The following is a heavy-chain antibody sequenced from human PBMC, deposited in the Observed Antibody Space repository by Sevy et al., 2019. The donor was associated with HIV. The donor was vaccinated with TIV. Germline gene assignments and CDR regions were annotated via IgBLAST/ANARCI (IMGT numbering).Heavy chain of an antibody. V-gene: IGHV3-33*01. CDR3: ARGDIAVAALDY. CDR2: IWYDGSNK. Sequence: GGFLRLSCAASGFTFSSYGMHWVRQAPGKGLEWVAVIWYDGSNKYYPDTVKGRFTISRDNSKNTLYLQMNSLRAEDTAVYYCARGDIAVAALDYWGQGTLVTVSS. J-gene: IGHJ4*02. D-gene: IGHD6-19*01. CDR1: GFTFSSYG.